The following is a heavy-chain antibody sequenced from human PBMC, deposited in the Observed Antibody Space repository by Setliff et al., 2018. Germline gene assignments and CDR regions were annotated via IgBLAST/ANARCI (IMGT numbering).Heavy chain of an antibody. J-gene: IGHJ3*02. CDR3: ARRPIALAGYRKGAFDI. V-gene: IGHV1-18*01. Sequence: VASVKVSCKTSGYTFTNYGITWVRQAPGQGLEWMGWINNYSFKTNYPQKFLGRVTVTTDTSTGTAYMELGSLTSDDTAIYYCARRPIALAGYRKGAFDIWGQGTMVTVSS. CDR1: GYTFTNYG. CDR2: INNYSFKT. D-gene: IGHD6-19*01.